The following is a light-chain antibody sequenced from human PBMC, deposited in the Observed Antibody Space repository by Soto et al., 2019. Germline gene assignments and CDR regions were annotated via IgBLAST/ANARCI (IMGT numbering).Light chain of an antibody. V-gene: IGLV2-11*01. CDR2: DVS. J-gene: IGLJ3*02. CDR3: SSYAGSYTLV. Sequence: QSALTQPRSVSGSPGQSVTISCTGTSSDVGGYNFVSWYQHHPGKAPKLMIYDVSKRPSGVPDRFSGSKSGSTASLTISGLQAQDEADYYCSSYAGSYTLVFGGGTKVTVL. CDR1: SSDVGGYNF.